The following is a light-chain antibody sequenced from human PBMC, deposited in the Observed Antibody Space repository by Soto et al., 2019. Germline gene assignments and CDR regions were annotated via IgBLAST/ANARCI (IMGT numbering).Light chain of an antibody. J-gene: IGKJ1*01. Sequence: PRESVTPSCQASQSVSSSYLTWYQQKPGQAPRLLIYGASTRATGIPARFSGSGSETEFTLTISSLQSEDFAVYYCHQYHNWPWTFGQGTKVDIK. CDR1: QSVSSSY. CDR3: HQYHNWPWT. CDR2: GAS. V-gene: IGKV3-15*01.